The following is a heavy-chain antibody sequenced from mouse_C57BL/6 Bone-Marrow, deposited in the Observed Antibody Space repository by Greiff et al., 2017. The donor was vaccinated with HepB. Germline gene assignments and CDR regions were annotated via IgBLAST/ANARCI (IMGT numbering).Heavy chain of an antibody. Sequence: VQLQQSGAELVRPGASVKLSCTASGFNIKDDYMHWVKQRPEQGLEWIGWIDPENGDTEYASKFQGKATITADTSSNTAYLQLSSLTSEDTAVCYCTLYYYGSSYWGQGTTLTVSS. CDR1: GFNIKDDY. J-gene: IGHJ2*01. D-gene: IGHD1-1*01. CDR2: IDPENGDT. V-gene: IGHV14-4*01. CDR3: TLYYYGSSY.